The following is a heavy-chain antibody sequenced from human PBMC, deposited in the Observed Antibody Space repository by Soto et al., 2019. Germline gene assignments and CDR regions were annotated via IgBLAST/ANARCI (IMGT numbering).Heavy chain of an antibody. CDR3: AKGGDSWSGYSHY. D-gene: IGHD3-3*01. V-gene: IGHV3-23*01. J-gene: IGHJ4*02. Sequence: EVQLLESGGGLVQPGGSLRLSCAASGFSFSNYVMSWVRQAPGKGLEWVSGISGSGGSSFDVDSVRGRFTISRDNSKNTLYLQMNSLTNEDTAVYYCAKGGDSWSGYSHYWGQGTLVTVSS. CDR1: GFSFSNYV. CDR2: ISGSGGSS.